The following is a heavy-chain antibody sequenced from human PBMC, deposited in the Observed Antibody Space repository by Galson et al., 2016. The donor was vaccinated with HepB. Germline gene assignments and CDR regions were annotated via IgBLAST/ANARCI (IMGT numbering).Heavy chain of an antibody. CDR1: GFTFSETY. CDR2: ITSSGGLS. CDR3: ASRGFYGSLDN. J-gene: IGHJ4*02. Sequence: SLRLSCAASGFTFSETYMTWIRQAPGKGLEWISYITSSGGLSYYADSMEGRFTISRDNAKNSVYLQINSLRAEDTAVDYCASRGFYGSLDNWGQGTLVTVSS. D-gene: IGHD6-25*01. V-gene: IGHV3-11*01.